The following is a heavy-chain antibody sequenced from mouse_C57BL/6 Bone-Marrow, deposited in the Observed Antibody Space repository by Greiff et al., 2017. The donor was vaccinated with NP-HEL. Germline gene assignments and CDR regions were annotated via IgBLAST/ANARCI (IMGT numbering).Heavy chain of an antibody. CDR2: INPNNGGT. V-gene: IGHV1-18*01. Sequence: VQLQQSGPELVKPGASVKIPCKASGYTFTDYNMDWVKQSHGKSLEWIGDINPNNGGTIYNQKFKGKATLTVDKSSSTAYMELRSLTSEDTAVYYCARVISGYPFYAMDYWGQGTSVTVSS. J-gene: IGHJ4*01. CDR3: ARVISGYPFYAMDY. CDR1: GYTFTDYN. D-gene: IGHD2-2*01.